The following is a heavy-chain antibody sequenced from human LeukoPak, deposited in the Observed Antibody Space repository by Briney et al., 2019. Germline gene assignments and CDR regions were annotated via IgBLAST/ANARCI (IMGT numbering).Heavy chain of an antibody. J-gene: IGHJ4*02. V-gene: IGHV1-18*01. CDR2: VSGYNGNT. CDR1: GYTFKSYY. D-gene: IGHD2-2*01. CDR3: ASPAAYCSSTSCSFDY. Sequence: RASVKVSCKASGYTFKSYYISWVRQAPGQGLEWMGWVSGYNGNTNYAPKLQGRVTMTTDTSTSTAYMELSSLRSEDTAVYYCASPAAYCSSTSCSFDYWGQGTLVTVSS.